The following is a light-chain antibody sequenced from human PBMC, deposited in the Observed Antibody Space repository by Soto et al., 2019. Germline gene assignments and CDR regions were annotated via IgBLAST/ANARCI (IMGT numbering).Light chain of an antibody. CDR3: QHYKESST. CDR2: EAS. CDR1: QSISSW. Sequence: QXPXTXXASXGDRVTITCRASQSISSWLAWYQQKPGKAPKLLIYEASSSQIGVPPRFSGSGFGTEFTLTISSLQPDDFATYYCQHYKESSTFGQGTRLEIK. J-gene: IGKJ1*01. V-gene: IGKV1-5*03.